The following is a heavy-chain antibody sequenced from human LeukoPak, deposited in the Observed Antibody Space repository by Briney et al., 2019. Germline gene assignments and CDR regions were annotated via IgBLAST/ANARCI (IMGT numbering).Heavy chain of an antibody. D-gene: IGHD6-19*01. CDR2: IYYSGST. J-gene: IGHJ4*02. CDR3: ARGDSSGWYYFDY. CDR1: GGSISSSSYY. Sequence: SETLSLTCIVSGGSISSSSYYWGWIRQPPGKGLEWIGSIYYSGSTYYNPSLKSRVTISIDTSKNQFSLKPNSVTAADTAVYFCARGDSSGWYYFDYWGQGTLVTVSS. V-gene: IGHV4-39*07.